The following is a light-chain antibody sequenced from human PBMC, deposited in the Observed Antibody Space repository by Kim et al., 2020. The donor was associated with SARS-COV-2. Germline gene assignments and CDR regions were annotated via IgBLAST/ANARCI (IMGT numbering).Light chain of an antibody. V-gene: IGLV2-11*01. CDR2: DVS. J-gene: IGLJ3*02. Sequence: GQSVTISCTGTSSDVGGYNSVSWYQQHPGKAPKLMIYDVSERPSGVPDHFSGSKSGNTASLTISGLQADDEADYYCSSYAGSSTLLFGGGTKLTVL. CDR3: SSYAGSSTLL. CDR1: SSDVGGYNS.